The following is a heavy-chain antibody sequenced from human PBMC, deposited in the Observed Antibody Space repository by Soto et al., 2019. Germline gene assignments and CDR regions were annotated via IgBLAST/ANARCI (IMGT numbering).Heavy chain of an antibody. CDR3: ARHHGSPGSYFGLDV. D-gene: IGHD6-13*01. Sequence: ESLKISCKGSGYSFTSYWINWVRQMPGKGLEWMGIIYPGDSDTRYSPSFQGQVTISADKSIDTAYLQWRSLKASDTAVYYCARHHGSPGSYFGLDVWGQGNTVTV. J-gene: IGHJ6*02. CDR1: GYSFTSYW. V-gene: IGHV5-51*01. CDR2: IYPGDSDT.